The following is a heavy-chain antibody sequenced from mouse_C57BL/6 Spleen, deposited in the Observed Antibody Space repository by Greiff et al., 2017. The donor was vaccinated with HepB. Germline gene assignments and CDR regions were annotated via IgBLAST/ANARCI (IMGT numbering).Heavy chain of an antibody. J-gene: IGHJ2*01. Sequence: EVKLVESGGGLVKPGGSLKLSCAASGFTFSDYGMHWVRQAPEKGLEWVAYISSGSSTIYYADTVKGRFTISRDNAKNTLFLQMTSLRSEDTAMYYCARDDGYYLDYWGQGTTLTVSS. V-gene: IGHV5-17*01. CDR2: ISSGSSTI. D-gene: IGHD2-3*01. CDR3: ARDDGYYLDY. CDR1: GFTFSDYG.